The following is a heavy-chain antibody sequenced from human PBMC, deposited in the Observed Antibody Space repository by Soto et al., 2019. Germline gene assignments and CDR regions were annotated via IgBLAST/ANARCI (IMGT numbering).Heavy chain of an antibody. D-gene: IGHD3-10*01. J-gene: IGHJ3*02. CDR1: GYTFTYRY. CDR3: ARSSYGSGSPHDAFDI. V-gene: IGHV1-45*02. Sequence: SVKVSCKASGYTFTYRYLHWVRQAPGQALEWMGWITPFNGNTNYAQKFQDRVTITRDRSMSTAYMELSSLRSEDTAMYYCARSSYGSGSPHDAFDIWGQGTMVTVSS. CDR2: ITPFNGNT.